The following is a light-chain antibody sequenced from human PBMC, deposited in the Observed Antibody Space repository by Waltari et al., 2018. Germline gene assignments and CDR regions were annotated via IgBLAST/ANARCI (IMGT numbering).Light chain of an antibody. V-gene: IGKV3-20*01. CDR1: QSVSRW. CDR3: QKYGTLPAT. J-gene: IGKJ1*01. CDR2: GAS. Sequence: EIVLTQSPGTLSLSPGERATLSCRASQSVSRWLAWYQQKPGQPPRLLIDGASSRANGIPDRFSGSGSGTDFSLTISRLEPEDSAVYYCQKYGTLPATFGQGTKVEVK.